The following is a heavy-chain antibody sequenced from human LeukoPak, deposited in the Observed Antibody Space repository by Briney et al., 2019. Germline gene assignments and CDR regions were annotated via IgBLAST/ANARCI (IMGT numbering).Heavy chain of an antibody. CDR2: ISSSSSYI. D-gene: IGHD3-10*01. CDR3: ARGSAEGSFGDY. CDR1: GFTFSSYS. V-gene: IGHV3-21*01. J-gene: IGHJ4*02. Sequence: GGSLRLSCAASGFTFSSYSMNWVRQAPGRGLEWVSSISSSSSYIYYADSVKGRFTISRDNAKNSLYLQMNSLRAEETAVYYCARGSAEGSFGDYWGQGTLVTVSS.